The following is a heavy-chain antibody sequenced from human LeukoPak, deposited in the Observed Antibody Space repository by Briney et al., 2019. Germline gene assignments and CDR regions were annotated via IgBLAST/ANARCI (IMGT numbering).Heavy chain of an antibody. D-gene: IGHD5-24*01. V-gene: IGHV3-7*01. CDR2: IKQDGSEK. Sequence: GGSLRLSCAASGFTFSSYWMSWVRQAPGKGREWVANIKQDGSEKYYVDSVKGRFTISGDNAKNSLYLQMNSLRAEDTAVYYCARTRWLQLYYFDYWGQGTLVTVSS. J-gene: IGHJ4*02. CDR3: ARTRWLQLYYFDY. CDR1: GFTFSSYW.